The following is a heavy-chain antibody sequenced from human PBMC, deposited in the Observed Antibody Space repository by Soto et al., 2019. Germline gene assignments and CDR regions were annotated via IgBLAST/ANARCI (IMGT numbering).Heavy chain of an antibody. CDR3: ARTRDIVATTYFDY. CDR1: GGSISSYY. CDR2: IYYSGST. V-gene: IGHV4-59*08. Sequence: SSETLSLTCTVSGGSISSYYWSWIRQPPGKGLEWIGYIYYSGSTNYNPSLKSRVTISVDTSKNQFSLKLSSVTAADTAVYYCARTRDIVATTYFDYWGQGTRVTVSS. J-gene: IGHJ4*02. D-gene: IGHD5-12*01.